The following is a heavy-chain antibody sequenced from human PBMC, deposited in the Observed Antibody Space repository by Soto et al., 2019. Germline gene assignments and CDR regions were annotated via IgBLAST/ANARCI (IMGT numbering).Heavy chain of an antibody. Sequence: PSETLSLTCNVSGGSISSGDYYWSWIRQHPGKGLEWIGYIYYSGSTYYNPSLKSRVTISVDTSKNQFSLKLSSVTAADTAVYYCARDRYSGYQFDHWGQGTLVTVSS. CDR1: GGSISSGDYY. CDR3: ARDRYSGYQFDH. D-gene: IGHD5-12*01. V-gene: IGHV4-31*03. CDR2: IYYSGST. J-gene: IGHJ4*02.